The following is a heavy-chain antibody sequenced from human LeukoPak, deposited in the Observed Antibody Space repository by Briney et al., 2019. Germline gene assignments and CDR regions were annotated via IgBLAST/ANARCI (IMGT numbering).Heavy chain of an antibody. CDR1: GFTFSSYA. V-gene: IGHV3-23*01. Sequence: GGSLRLSCAASGFTFSSYAMSWVRQAPGKGLEWVSAISGSGGSTYYADSVKGRFTISRDNSKNTLYLQMNSLRAEDTAVYYCAKVPMIVVFIIPNYFDSGGKGTLVTVPS. J-gene: IGHJ4*02. D-gene: IGHD3-22*01. CDR2: ISGSGGST. CDR3: AKVPMIVVFIIPNYFDS.